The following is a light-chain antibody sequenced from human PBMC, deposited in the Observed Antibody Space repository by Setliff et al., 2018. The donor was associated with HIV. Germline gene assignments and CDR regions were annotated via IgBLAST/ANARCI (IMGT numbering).Light chain of an antibody. CDR3: SSYTTSSTLYV. V-gene: IGLV2-14*03. CDR1: SSDVGGYYS. Sequence: QSALTQPASVSGSPGQSITISCTGISSDVGGYYSVSWYQQHPGKAPKLMIYDVINRPSGVSNHFSGSRSGNTASLTISGLQVEDEADYYCSSYTTSSTLYVFGPGTKVTV. CDR2: DVI. J-gene: IGLJ1*01.